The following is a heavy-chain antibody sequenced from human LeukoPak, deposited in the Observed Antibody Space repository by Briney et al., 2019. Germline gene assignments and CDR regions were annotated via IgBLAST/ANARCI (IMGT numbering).Heavy chain of an antibody. J-gene: IGHJ4*02. V-gene: IGHV3-30*18. CDR1: GFTFSSYG. CDR2: ISYDGSNI. CDR3: AKSSRPVTAMAFFDY. Sequence: GGSLRLSCAASGFTFSSYGMHWVRQAPGKGLEWVAVISYDGSNINYADSVKGRFTISRDNSKNTVYLQMKSLRAEDTAVYYCAKSSRPVTAMAFFDYWGQGTLVTVSS. D-gene: IGHD5-18*01.